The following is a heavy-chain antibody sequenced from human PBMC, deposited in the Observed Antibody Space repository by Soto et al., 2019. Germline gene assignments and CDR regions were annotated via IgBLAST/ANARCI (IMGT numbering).Heavy chain of an antibody. CDR1: GFTFSSYG. Sequence: GGSLRLSCAASGFTFSSYGMHWVRQAPGKGLEWVAVIWYDGSNKYYADSVKGRFTISRDNSKNTLYLQMNSLRAEDTAVYYCARGGVATITYYFDYWGQGTLVTVSS. CDR2: IWYDGSNK. J-gene: IGHJ4*02. CDR3: ARGGVATITYYFDY. D-gene: IGHD5-12*01. V-gene: IGHV3-33*01.